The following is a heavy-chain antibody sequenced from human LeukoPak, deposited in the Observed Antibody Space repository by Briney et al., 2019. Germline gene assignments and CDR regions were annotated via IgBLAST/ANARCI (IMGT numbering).Heavy chain of an antibody. J-gene: IGHJ3*02. Sequence: SQTLSLTCTVSGGSISSGSYYWSWIRQPAGKGLEWIGRIYTSGSTNYNPSLKSRVTISVDTSKNQFSLKLSSVTAADTAVYYCARLYYYDSSGYSAFDIWGQGTMVTVSS. V-gene: IGHV4-61*02. CDR1: GGSISSGSYY. CDR3: ARLYYYDSSGYSAFDI. CDR2: IYTSGST. D-gene: IGHD3-22*01.